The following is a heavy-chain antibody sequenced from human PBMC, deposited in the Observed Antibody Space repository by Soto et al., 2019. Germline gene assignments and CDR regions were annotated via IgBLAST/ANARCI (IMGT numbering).Heavy chain of an antibody. V-gene: IGHV4-59*08. Sequence: QVQLQESGPGLVKPSETLSLTCTVSGGSISSYYWSWIRQPPGKGLEWIGYIYNSGRTNYNPSLKSRGTISVDTSKNQFSLKLSSVTAADTAVYYCARRYGYSFDYWGQGTLVTVSS. CDR2: IYNSGRT. CDR1: GGSISSYY. CDR3: ARRYGYSFDY. J-gene: IGHJ4*02. D-gene: IGHD1-1*01.